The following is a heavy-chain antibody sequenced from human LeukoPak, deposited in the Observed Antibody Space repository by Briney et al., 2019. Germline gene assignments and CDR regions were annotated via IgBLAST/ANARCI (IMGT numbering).Heavy chain of an antibody. D-gene: IGHD1-26*01. CDR3: AKVRYSGSYYDY. CDR2: ISWNSGSI. Sequence: PGRSLRLSCAASGFTFDDYAMHWVRQAPGKGLEWVSGISWNSGSIGYADSVKGRFTISRDNAKNSLYLQMNSLRAEDTAVYYCAKVRYSGSYYDYWGQGTLVTVSS. J-gene: IGHJ4*02. CDR1: GFTFDDYA. V-gene: IGHV3-9*01.